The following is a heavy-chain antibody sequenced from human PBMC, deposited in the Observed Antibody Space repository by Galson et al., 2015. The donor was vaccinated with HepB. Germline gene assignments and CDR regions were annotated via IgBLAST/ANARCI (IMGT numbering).Heavy chain of an antibody. CDR1: GFTFSNYG. CDR3: TRWRGGLDY. CDR2: ISVGGGST. J-gene: IGHJ4*02. V-gene: IGHV3-23*01. D-gene: IGHD3-3*01. Sequence: ASGFTFSNYGMSWVRQAPGKGLEWVSAISVGGGSTYYADSVRGRFTISRDNSKNTLYLQMNTLRAEDTAVYYCTRWRGGLDYWGQGTLVTVPS.